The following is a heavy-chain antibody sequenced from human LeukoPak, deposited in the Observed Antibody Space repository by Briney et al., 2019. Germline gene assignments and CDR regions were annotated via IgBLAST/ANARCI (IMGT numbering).Heavy chain of an antibody. CDR3: AGLSGYRYFDH. CDR1: GFTFSSYE. Sequence: GGSLRLSCVASGFTFSSYEMNWVRQAPGKGLEWVSYISSSGSTIYYADSVKGRFTISRDNAKNSLYLQMNSLRAEDTAVYYCAGLSGYRYFDHWGQGTLVTVSS. J-gene: IGHJ4*02. CDR2: ISSSGSTI. D-gene: IGHD3-3*01. V-gene: IGHV3-48*03.